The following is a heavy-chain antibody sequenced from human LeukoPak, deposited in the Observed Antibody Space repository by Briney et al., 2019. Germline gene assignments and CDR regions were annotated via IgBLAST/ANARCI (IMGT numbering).Heavy chain of an antibody. CDR2: IYEGETT. V-gene: IGHV4-38-2*02. J-gene: IGHJ4*02. D-gene: IGHD1-1*01. CDR3: ASNWSDFDY. Sequence: SETLSLTCTVSGYSISSGHYWGWIRQPPGKGLEWIGSIYEGETTYYNPSLKTRLTISLDTSKNQFSLKLSSVTVADTAVYYCASNWSDFDYWGQGIPVTVSS. CDR1: GYSISSGHY.